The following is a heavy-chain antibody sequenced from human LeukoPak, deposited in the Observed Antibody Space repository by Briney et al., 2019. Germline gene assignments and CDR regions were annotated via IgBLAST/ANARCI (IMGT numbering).Heavy chain of an antibody. V-gene: IGHV4-38-2*02. D-gene: IGHD4-23*01. J-gene: IGHJ3*01. CDR1: GYSISSGYY. Sequence: SETLSLTCTVSGYSISSGYYWGWIRQPPGKGLQWIGSVYHSGSTYYNPSLKSRVTISVDTSNNQFSLKLSPVTAADTAVYYCARAKYGGNSGGDAFDVWGQGTKVTVSS. CDR2: VYHSGST. CDR3: ARAKYGGNSGGDAFDV.